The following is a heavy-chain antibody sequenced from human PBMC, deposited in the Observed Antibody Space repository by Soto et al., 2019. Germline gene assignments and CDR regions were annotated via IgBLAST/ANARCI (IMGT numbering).Heavy chain of an antibody. D-gene: IGHD1-26*01. Sequence: QVQLQESGPGLVKPSETLSLTCTVSGGSISNFYWSWIRQPPGKGLEWIGYIYYSGSTNYNPTLKSRVTISVDTSKNQVSLKLSSVTAADTAVYFCARRYGGNLDYWGQGTLVTVSS. CDR1: GGSISNFY. CDR2: IYYSGST. J-gene: IGHJ4*02. CDR3: ARRYGGNLDY. V-gene: IGHV4-59*08.